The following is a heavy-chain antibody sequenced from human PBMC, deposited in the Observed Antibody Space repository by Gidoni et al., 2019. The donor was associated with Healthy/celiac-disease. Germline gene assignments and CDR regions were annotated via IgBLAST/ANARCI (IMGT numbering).Heavy chain of an antibody. J-gene: IGHJ4*02. CDR2: ISGSGGST. V-gene: IGHV3-23*01. CDR1: GFTFSSYA. D-gene: IGHD2-15*01. CDR3: ASRSYCSGGSCRPDY. Sequence: EVQLLESGGGLVQPGGSLRLSCAASGFTFSSYAMSWFRQAPGKGLEWVSAISGSGGSTYYADSVKGRFTISRDNSKNTLYLQMNSLRAEDTAVYYCASRSYCSGGSCRPDYWGQGTLVTVSS.